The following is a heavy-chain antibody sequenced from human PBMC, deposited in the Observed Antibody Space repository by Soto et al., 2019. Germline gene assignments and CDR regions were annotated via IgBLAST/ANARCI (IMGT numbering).Heavy chain of an antibody. CDR2: VNPILSMS. J-gene: IGHJ4*02. V-gene: IGHV1-69*04. Sequence: QVQLVQSGAEVKRPGSSVKVSCKASGDTFSFDSINWVRQAPGLGREWMGRVNPILSMSNYAQRFQGSVMLADDKSTSSAHMELSVLGSDDTAKYCWATSYGSGYRAFDYWGQGTLVTVSS. CDR1: GDTFSFDS. CDR3: ATSYGSGYRAFDY. D-gene: IGHD3-10*01.